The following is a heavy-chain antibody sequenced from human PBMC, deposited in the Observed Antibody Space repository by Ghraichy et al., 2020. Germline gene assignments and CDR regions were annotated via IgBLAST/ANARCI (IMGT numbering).Heavy chain of an antibody. D-gene: IGHD6-19*01. CDR2: ISSSSSYI. CDR1: GFTFSSYS. CDR3: ARVYSSGWSTYFDY. J-gene: IGHJ4*02. Sequence: GESLNISCAASGFTFSSYSMNWVRQAPGKGLEWVSSISSSSSYIYYADSVKGRFTISRDNAKNSLYLQMNSLRAEDTAVYYCARVYSSGWSTYFDYWGQGTLVTVSS. V-gene: IGHV3-21*01.